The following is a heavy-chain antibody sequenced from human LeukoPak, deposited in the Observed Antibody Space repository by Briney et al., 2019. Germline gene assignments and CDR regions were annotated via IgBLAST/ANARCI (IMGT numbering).Heavy chain of an antibody. J-gene: IGHJ3*02. CDR3: AKDSSPGYSSSWYQPEHDAFDI. CDR1: GFTFSSYA. D-gene: IGHD6-13*01. Sequence: GGSLRLSCAASGFTFSSYAMSWVRQAPGKGLGWVSAISGSGGSTYYADSVKGRFTISRDNSKNTLYLQMNSLRAEDTAVYYCAKDSSPGYSSSWYQPEHDAFDIWGQGTMVTVSS. V-gene: IGHV3-23*01. CDR2: ISGSGGST.